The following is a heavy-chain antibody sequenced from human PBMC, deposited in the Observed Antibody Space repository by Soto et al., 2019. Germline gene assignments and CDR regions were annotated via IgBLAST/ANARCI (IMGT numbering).Heavy chain of an antibody. D-gene: IGHD3-22*01. CDR1: GFTFSSYA. CDR2: ISGSGGNT. V-gene: IGHV3-23*01. J-gene: IGHJ1*01. CDR3: AKTSYYDSSGYYSQAFQH. Sequence: GGSLRLSCAASGFTFSSYAMSWVRQAPGKGLEWVSAISGSGGNTYYADSVKGRFTISRDNSKNTLYLQMNSLRAEDTAVYYCAKTSYYDSSGYYSQAFQHWGQGTLVTVSS.